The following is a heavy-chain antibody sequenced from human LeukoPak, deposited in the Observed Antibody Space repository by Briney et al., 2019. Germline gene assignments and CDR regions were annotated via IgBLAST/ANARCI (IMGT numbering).Heavy chain of an antibody. CDR1: GFSFSGYG. CDR2: ISYDGSDK. D-gene: IGHD3-3*01. V-gene: IGHV3-30*18. J-gene: IGHJ6*02. CDR3: AKVIDFWSGMGV. Sequence: PGRSLRLSCAASGFSFSGYGMHWVRQAPGKGLEWVAVISYDGSDKKYGDSVKGRFTISRDNSKNTLYLQMNSLRAEDTAVYYCAKVIDFWSGMGVWGQGTTVTVSS.